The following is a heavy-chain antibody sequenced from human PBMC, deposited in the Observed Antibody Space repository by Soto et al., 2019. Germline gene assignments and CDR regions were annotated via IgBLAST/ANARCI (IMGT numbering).Heavy chain of an antibody. J-gene: IGHJ3*02. CDR2: ISGSGDTR. Sequence: EVQLVESGGGLVQPGGSLRLSCATSGFTFSSYNMIWVRQAPWKGLEWVSYISGSGDTRDYADSVKGRFTVSRDNAKNSLYLQMNSLRDEDTAVYHCARVGRGYYYGTASYYNDVFDIWGQGTMVTVSS. CDR1: GFTFSSYN. V-gene: IGHV3-48*02. CDR3: ARVGRGYYYGTASYYNDVFDI. D-gene: IGHD3-10*01.